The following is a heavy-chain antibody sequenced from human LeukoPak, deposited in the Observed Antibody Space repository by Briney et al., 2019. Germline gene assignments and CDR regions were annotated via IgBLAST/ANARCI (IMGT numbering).Heavy chain of an antibody. D-gene: IGHD3-9*01. CDR1: GYTFTGYY. Sequence: ASVKVSCKASGYTFTGYYIHWVRQAPGQGLEWMGWINPNSGGTNYAQKFQGRVTMTRDTSISTAYMELSRLRSDDTAVYYCATGTSLRYFDWLGFLGYWGQGTLVTVSS. CDR2: INPNSGGT. V-gene: IGHV1-2*02. J-gene: IGHJ4*02. CDR3: ATGTSLRYFDWLGFLGY.